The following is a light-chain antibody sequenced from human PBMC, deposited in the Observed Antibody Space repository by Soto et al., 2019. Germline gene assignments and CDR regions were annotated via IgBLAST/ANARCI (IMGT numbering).Light chain of an antibody. V-gene: IGKV1-5*01. Sequence: DIPMTQSPSTLSASVGDRVTITCRASQTISNWLSWYQQKPGKAPKVLIFDASTLDGGVPSRFSGRRSGTDFTLTISSLQPRHFATYYCQQYNTYPLTFGGATKVEI. J-gene: IGKJ4*01. CDR3: QQYNTYPLT. CDR2: DAS. CDR1: QTISNW.